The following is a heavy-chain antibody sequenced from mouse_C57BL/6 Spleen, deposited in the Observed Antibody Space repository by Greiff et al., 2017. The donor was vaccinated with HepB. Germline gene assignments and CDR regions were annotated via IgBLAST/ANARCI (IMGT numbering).Heavy chain of an antibody. D-gene: IGHD1-1*01. CDR1: GFTFSSYA. CDR2: ISDGGSYT. Sequence: EVKLVESGGGLVKPGGSLKLSCAASGFTFSSYAMSWVRQTPEKRLEWVATISDGGSYTYYPDNVKGRFTISRDNAKNNLYLQMSHLKSEDTAMYYCARDHGSSYYAWFAYWGQGTLVTVSA. V-gene: IGHV5-4*01. J-gene: IGHJ3*01. CDR3: ARDHGSSYYAWFAY.